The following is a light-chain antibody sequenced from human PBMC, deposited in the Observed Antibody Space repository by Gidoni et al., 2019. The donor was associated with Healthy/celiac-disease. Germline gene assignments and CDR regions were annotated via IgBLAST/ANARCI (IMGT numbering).Light chain of an antibody. CDR2: DAS. Sequence: AIQLTQSPSSLSASVGDRVTLTCRASQGISSALAWYQQKPGKAPKLLIYDASSVESGVPSRFSGSGSGTDFTLTIRSLQPEDFANYYCQQFNSYPVFGGGTKVEIK. V-gene: IGKV1-13*02. CDR1: QGISSA. CDR3: QQFNSYPV. J-gene: IGKJ4*01.